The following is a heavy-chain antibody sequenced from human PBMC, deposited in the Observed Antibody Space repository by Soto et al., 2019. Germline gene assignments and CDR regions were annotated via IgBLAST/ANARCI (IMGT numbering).Heavy chain of an antibody. CDR2: IYSAGNT. J-gene: IGHJ4*02. V-gene: IGHV3-66*01. CDR3: ARLETPDFWSGYYIKY. Sequence: PGGSLRLSCAASGFTVSTNYMTWVRQAPGKGLEWVSVIYSAGNTYYADSVKGRFTISRENAKNTLYLQLKSLRAEDTAVYYCARLETPDFWSGYYIKYWGQGT. D-gene: IGHD3-3*01. CDR1: GFTVSTNY.